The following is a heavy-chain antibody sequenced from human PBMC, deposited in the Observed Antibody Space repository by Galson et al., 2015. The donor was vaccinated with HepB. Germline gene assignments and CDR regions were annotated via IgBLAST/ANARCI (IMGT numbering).Heavy chain of an antibody. V-gene: IGHV3-48*01. D-gene: IGHD6-19*01. CDR3: ARVGRTSGWYDDY. CDR1: GFMFSSYG. Sequence: SLRLSCAASGFMFSSYGMNWVRQAPGKGLEWVSHITGSSSHTYYVDSVKGRFTISRVTAKNSLYLQMKSLRGEDTAVYYCARVGRTSGWYDDYWGQGTLVTVSS. J-gene: IGHJ4*02. CDR2: ITGSSSHT.